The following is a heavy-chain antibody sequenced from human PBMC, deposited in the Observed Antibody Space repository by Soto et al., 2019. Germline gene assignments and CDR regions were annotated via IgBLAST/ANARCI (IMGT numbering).Heavy chain of an antibody. V-gene: IGHV1-69*13. CDR1: GGTFSNSG. Sequence: GASVKVSCKASGGTFSNSGINWVRQAPGQGLEGMGGIIPIFGTANYAQKFQGRVTITADESTSTAYMELSSLRSEDTAVYYCAREGPDPYCGGDCYRGGSFDYWGQGTLVTVSS. CDR3: AREGPDPYCGGDCYRGGSFDY. J-gene: IGHJ4*02. CDR2: IIPIFGTA. D-gene: IGHD2-21*02.